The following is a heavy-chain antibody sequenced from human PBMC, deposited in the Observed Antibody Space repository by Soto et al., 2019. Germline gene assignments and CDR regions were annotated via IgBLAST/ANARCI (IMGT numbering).Heavy chain of an antibody. V-gene: IGHV3-30-3*01. J-gene: IGHJ6*02. CDR1: GFTFSSYA. D-gene: IGHD6-6*01. CDR2: ISYDGSNK. CDR3: ARDFVQAARLWGGMDV. Sequence: QVQLVESGGGVVQPGRSLRLSCAASGFTFSSYAMHWVRQAPGKGLEWVAVISYDGSNKYYADSVKGRFTISRDNSKNTLYLQMNSLRAEDTAVYYCARDFVQAARLWGGMDVWGHGTTVTVSS.